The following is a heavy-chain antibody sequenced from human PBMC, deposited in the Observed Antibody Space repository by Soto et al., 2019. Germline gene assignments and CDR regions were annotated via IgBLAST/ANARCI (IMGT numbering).Heavy chain of an antibody. J-gene: IGHJ4*02. V-gene: IGHV3-23*01. CDR1: GFTFSSYA. CDR2: IIGSGGST. D-gene: IGHD3-3*01. CDR3: AKDRGHPIYLEWLHNYFDC. Sequence: GGSLRLSCAASGFTFSSYAMSWVRQAPGKGLEWVSAIIGSGGSTYYADSVKGRFTISRDNSKNTLYLQMNSLRAEDTAVYYRAKDRGHPIYLEWLHNYFDCWGQGTLVTVSS.